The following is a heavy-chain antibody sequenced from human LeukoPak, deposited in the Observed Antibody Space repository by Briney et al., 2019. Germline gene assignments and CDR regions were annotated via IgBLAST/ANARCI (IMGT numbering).Heavy chain of an antibody. D-gene: IGHD6-19*01. V-gene: IGHV3-74*01. J-gene: IGHJ6*02. CDR1: GFTFSNYW. CDR2: INTDGSST. Sequence: PGGSLRLSCAASGFTFSNYWMHWVRQAPGKGLVWVSRINTDGSSTGYADSVKGRFTISRDNAKNTLYLQMNSLRVEDTAVYYCARETRIAVAGSVGHYYYYYGMDVWGQGTTVTVSS. CDR3: ARETRIAVAGSVGHYYYYYGMDV.